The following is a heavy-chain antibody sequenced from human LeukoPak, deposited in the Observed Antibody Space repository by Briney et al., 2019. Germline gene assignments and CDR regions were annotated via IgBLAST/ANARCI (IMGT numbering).Heavy chain of an antibody. CDR2: ISASGSNI. J-gene: IGHJ4*03. CDR1: GFPLSSYS. Sequence: GGALRLSCAATGFPLSSYSINWLRPAPGRGLEWVAYISASGSNIYYVDSVKGRFTVSRENPKSSLFLQMYSPRAEDTAVYYGARVKGSYLDYWGQGALVTVSS. V-gene: IGHV3-48*01. CDR3: ARVKGSYLDY.